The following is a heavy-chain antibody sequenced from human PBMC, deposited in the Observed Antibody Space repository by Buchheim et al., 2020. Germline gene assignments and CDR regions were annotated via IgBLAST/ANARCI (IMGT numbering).Heavy chain of an antibody. Sequence: QVQLVESGGGVVQPGRPLRLSCAASGFTFSSYGMHWVRQAPGKGLEWVAFIRYDGSNKYYADSVKGRFTISRDNSKNTLYLQMNSLRAEDTAVYYCAKDFGKNTAMVMGAFFDYWGQGTL. CDR3: AKDFGKNTAMVMGAFFDY. CDR1: GFTFSSYG. V-gene: IGHV3-30*02. CDR2: IRYDGSNK. D-gene: IGHD5-18*01. J-gene: IGHJ4*02.